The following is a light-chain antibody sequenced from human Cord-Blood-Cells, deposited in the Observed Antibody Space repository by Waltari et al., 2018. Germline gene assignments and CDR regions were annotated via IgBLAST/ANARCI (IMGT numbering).Light chain of an antibody. CDR3: QQYYSTPFT. J-gene: IGKJ3*01. V-gene: IGKV4-1*01. Sequence: DIVMTQSPDSLAVSLGERSTTHCNSSQSVLYSSNNKNYLAWYQQKPGQPPKLLIYWASTRESGVPDRFSGSGSGTDFTLTISSLQAEDVAVYYCQQYYSTPFTFGPGTKVDIK. CDR1: QSVLYSSNNKNY. CDR2: WAS.